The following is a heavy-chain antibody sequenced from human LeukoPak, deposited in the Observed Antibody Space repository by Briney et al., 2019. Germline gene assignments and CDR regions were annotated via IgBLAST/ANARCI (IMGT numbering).Heavy chain of an antibody. D-gene: IGHD4-23*01. Sequence: GGSPRLSCAASGYTFSSYWMSWVRQAPGEGLVWVSRIDPDDSGSTYADSVKGRFTISRDNAKNTLWLQMNSLRADDTAVYYCAGVRAGGNRAFDVWGQGTVVAVSS. CDR1: GYTFSSYW. J-gene: IGHJ3*01. V-gene: IGHV3-74*01. CDR3: AGVRAGGNRAFDV. CDR2: IDPDDSGS.